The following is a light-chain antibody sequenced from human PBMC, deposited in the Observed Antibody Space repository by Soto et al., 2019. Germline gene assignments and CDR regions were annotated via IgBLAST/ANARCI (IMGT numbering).Light chain of an antibody. CDR2: DVS. V-gene: IGLV2-14*01. J-gene: IGLJ2*01. CDR1: SSDVGGYNY. CDR3: SSYTSSSTGHVV. Sequence: QSALTQPASVSGSPGQSITISCTGTSSDVGGYNYVSWYQQHPGKAPKLMIYDVSNRPSGVSNRFSGSKSGNTASLTISGHQAEDDADYYCSSYTSSSTGHVVFGGGTKLTVL.